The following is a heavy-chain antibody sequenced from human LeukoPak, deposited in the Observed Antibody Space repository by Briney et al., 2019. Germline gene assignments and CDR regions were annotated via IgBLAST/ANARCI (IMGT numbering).Heavy chain of an antibody. Sequence: ASVKVSFKASGYTFTIYYMHWVRQAPGQGLEWMGIINPSGGSTSYAQKFQGRVAMTRDTSTSTVYMELSSLRSEDTAVYYCASGSSGWSQGTPYYYYGMDVWGKGTTVTVSS. CDR3: ASGSSGWSQGTPYYYYGMDV. V-gene: IGHV1-46*01. D-gene: IGHD6-19*01. J-gene: IGHJ6*04. CDR2: INPSGGST. CDR1: GYTFTIYY.